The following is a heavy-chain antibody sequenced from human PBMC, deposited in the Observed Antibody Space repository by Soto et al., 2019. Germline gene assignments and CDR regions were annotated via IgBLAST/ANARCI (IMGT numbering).Heavy chain of an antibody. V-gene: IGHV6-1*01. CDR3: ARLRPGAVDAFDI. D-gene: IGHD4-17*01. Sequence: SQTLSLTCAISGDSVSSNSVAWNWIRQSPSRGLEWLGRTYYRSKWYNDYAVSVKSRITINPDTSKNQFSLQLNSVTPEDTAVYYCARLRPGAVDAFDIWGQGTMVTVSS. CDR1: GDSVSSNSVA. J-gene: IGHJ3*02. CDR2: TYYRSKWYN.